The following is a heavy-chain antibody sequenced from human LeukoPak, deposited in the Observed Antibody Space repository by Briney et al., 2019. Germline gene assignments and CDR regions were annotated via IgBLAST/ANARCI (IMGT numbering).Heavy chain of an antibody. CDR2: INSDGSST. V-gene: IGHV3-74*01. CDR1: GFTFSSYW. CDR3: AREYEWFGELFEGNYFDY. Sequence: GGSLRLSCAASGFTFSSYWMHWVRQAPGKGLVWVSRINSDGSSTSYADSVKGRFTISRDNAKNSLYLQMNSLRAEDTAVYYCAREYEWFGELFEGNYFDYWGQGTLVTVSS. J-gene: IGHJ4*02. D-gene: IGHD3-10*01.